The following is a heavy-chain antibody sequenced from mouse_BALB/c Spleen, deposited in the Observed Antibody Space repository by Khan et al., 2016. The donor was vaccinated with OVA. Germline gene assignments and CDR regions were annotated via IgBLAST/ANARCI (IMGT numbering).Heavy chain of an antibody. J-gene: IGHJ3*01. CDR1: GYAFTSYI. D-gene: IGHD2-2*01. Sequence: VQLQQSGPELVKPGASVKVSCKASGYAFTSYIMYWVKQSHGKSLEWIGYIDPYNGGTSYNQKFKGKATLTVDKASTTAYMHLNSLTSEVSAVYYCARGGYGGFAYWGQGTLVTVSA. CDR2: IDPYNGGT. V-gene: IGHV1S135*01. CDR3: ARGGYGGFAY.